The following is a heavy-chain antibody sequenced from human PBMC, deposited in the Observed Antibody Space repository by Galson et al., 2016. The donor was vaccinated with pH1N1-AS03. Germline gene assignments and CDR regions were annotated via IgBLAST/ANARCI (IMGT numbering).Heavy chain of an antibody. D-gene: IGHD6-19*01. J-gene: IGHJ4*02. CDR3: ARGPNIAVAGPFHI. CDR2: IIPILGIT. Sequence: SVKVSCKASGGTFSKYTFNWLRQAPGQGLEWMGRIIPILGITNYAQKFQDRVTIIADKSTNSAYMNLSSLRSDDTAVYYCARGPNIAVAGPFHIWGQGTLVTVSS. V-gene: IGHV1-69*02. CDR1: GGTFSKYT.